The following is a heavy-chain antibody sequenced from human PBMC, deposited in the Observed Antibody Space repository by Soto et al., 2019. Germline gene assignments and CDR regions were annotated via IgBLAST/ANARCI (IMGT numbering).Heavy chain of an antibody. CDR3: ARRKAAGTGANY. CDR1: GGSISSSSYY. D-gene: IGHD6-13*01. V-gene: IGHV4-39*01. Sequence: QLQLQESGPGLVKSSETLSLTCTVSGGSISSSSYYWGWIRQPPGKGLEWIGSIYYSGSTYYNPSLKSRVTISVDTSKNQFSLKLSSVTAADTAVYYCARRKAAGTGANYWGQGTLVTVSS. CDR2: IYYSGST. J-gene: IGHJ4*02.